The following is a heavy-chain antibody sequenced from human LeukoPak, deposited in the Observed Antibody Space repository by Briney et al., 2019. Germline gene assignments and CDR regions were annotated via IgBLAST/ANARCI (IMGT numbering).Heavy chain of an antibody. V-gene: IGHV3-30-3*01. CDR1: GFTFSTYA. CDR3: AREVHGGPDY. J-gene: IGHJ4*02. D-gene: IGHD4-23*01. CDR2: ISSDGSNK. Sequence: PGGSLRLSCAASGFTFSTYALHWVRQAPGKGREWVALISSDGSNKYYADSVKGRFTISRDNSKNTLYMQVNSLRAEDTAVYSCAREVHGGPDYWGQGTLVTVSS.